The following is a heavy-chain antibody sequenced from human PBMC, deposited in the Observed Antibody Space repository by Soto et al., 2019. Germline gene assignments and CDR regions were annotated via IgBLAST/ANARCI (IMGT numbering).Heavy chain of an antibody. CDR1: GYTFTSYG. Sequence: QVQLVQSGAEVKKPGASVKVSCKASGYTFTSYGISWVRQAPGQGLEWMGWISTYNGNTNYAQKLQGRVNMTTDTATSTDYMELRSLRSDDTGVYYCVRDGQTTMVRGVRGESYNYYGMDVWGQGTTVTVSS. CDR2: ISTYNGNT. J-gene: IGHJ6*02. CDR3: VRDGQTTMVRGVRGESYNYYGMDV. V-gene: IGHV1-18*04. D-gene: IGHD3-10*01.